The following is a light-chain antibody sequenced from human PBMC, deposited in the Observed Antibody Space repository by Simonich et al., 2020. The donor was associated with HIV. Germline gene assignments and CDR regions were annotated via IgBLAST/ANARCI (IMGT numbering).Light chain of an antibody. Sequence: DIQMTQSPSTLSASVVNRVTITCRASQSISSWLAWYQQKPGKAPKLLIYKASSLESGVPSRCSGRGSGTEFTLTISILQPDDFATYYCQQYNSYPWTFGQGTKVEIK. CDR1: QSISSW. J-gene: IGKJ1*01. CDR2: KAS. V-gene: IGKV1-5*03. CDR3: QQYNSYPWT.